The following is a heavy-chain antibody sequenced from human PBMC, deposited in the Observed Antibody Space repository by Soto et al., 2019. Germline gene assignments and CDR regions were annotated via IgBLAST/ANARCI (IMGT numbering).Heavy chain of an antibody. CDR2: ISAYNGNT. Sequence: ASVKVSCKASGYTFPRYGIRWVRQAPGHGLEWMGWISAYNGNTNYAQQLQGRVTMTTDTSTSTAYMELRSLRSDDTAVYYCARLEEPYSSGWSSIDYWGQGTLVTVSS. V-gene: IGHV1-18*04. CDR1: GYTFPRYG. CDR3: ARLEEPYSSGWSSIDY. D-gene: IGHD6-19*01. J-gene: IGHJ4*02.